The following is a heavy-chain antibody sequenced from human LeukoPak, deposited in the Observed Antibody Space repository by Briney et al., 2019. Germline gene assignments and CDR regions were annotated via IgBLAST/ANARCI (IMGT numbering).Heavy chain of an antibody. D-gene: IGHD3-10*01. Sequence: SETLSLTCTVSGGSIISSDYHWGWVRQPPGKGLEWIGTISYSGNTYYNPSLKSRVTISVATSKNQFSLKLSSVTAADTAVYYCARSSNYSFDYWGQGTLVTVSS. CDR3: ARSSNYSFDY. CDR2: ISYSGNT. CDR1: GGSIISSDYH. V-gene: IGHV4-39*01. J-gene: IGHJ4*02.